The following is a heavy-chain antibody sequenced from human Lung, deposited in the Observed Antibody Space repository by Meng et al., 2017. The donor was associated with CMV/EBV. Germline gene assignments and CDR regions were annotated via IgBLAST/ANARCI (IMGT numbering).Heavy chain of an antibody. CDR3: ARANYYGMDV. CDR2: IYYTGRT. Sequence: SXTLSLXCTVSGGSISSDNYYWSWIRQPPGKGLEWIGYIYYTGRTYYNPSLKSRLTISIDTSKNQSSLKLSSVTAADTAVYYCARANYYGMDVWGQGTTVTVSS. J-gene: IGHJ6*02. CDR1: GGSISSDNYY. V-gene: IGHV4-30-4*02.